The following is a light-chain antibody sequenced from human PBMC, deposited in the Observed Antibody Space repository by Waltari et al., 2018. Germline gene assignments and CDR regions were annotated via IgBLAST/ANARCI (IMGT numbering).Light chain of an antibody. Sequence: DIQMTQSPSSLSASVGDRVTITCRAGQKINGYLNWYQHKPGKAPKLLIYGASNLQTGVPSRFSGSESVTDFTLTINSLQPEDFATYFCQQTYSTPGITFGQGTRLE. CDR1: QKINGY. CDR3: QQTYSTPGIT. V-gene: IGKV1-39*01. J-gene: IGKJ5*01. CDR2: GAS.